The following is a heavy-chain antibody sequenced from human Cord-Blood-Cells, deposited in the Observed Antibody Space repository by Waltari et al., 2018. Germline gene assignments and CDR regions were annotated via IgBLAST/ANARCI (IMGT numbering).Heavy chain of an antibody. D-gene: IGHD3-9*01. Sequence: QVQLPQWGAGLLKPSESLSLTCDVYGGSFSGYYWSWLCPPPGKGQEWIWEINHSRSNNCNPTLKTRVTRPVDTSKNQFSQKRISVTAADTAGYYCARFGWGYFDWLFDYWGQGTLLTVSS. CDR3: ARFGWGYFDWLFDY. CDR1: GGSFSGYY. J-gene: IGHJ4*02. V-gene: IGHV4-34*01. CDR2: INHSRSN.